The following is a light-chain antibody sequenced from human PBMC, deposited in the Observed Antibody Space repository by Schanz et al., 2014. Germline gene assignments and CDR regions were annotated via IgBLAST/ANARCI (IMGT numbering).Light chain of an antibody. CDR3: SSYTSSSTLE. J-gene: IGLJ3*02. CDR1: SSDVGGYNY. V-gene: IGLV2-14*01. CDR2: DVS. Sequence: QSALTQPASVSGSPGQSITISCIGTSSDVGGYNYVSWYQQHPGKAPKLMIYDVSNRPSGVSNRFSGSKSANTASLTISGLQTEDEADYYCSSYTSSSTLEFGGGTKLTVL.